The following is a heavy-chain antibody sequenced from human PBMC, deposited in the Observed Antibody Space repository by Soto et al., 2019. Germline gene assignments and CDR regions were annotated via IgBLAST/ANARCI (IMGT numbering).Heavy chain of an antibody. J-gene: IGHJ6*02. CDR1: GFSLSTSGVG. CDR3: THHGSYSHGMDV. V-gene: IGHV2-5*02. Sequence: QITLKESGPPLVRPTQTLTLTCTFSGFSLSTSGVGVGWIRQSPGEALECLALIFWDDDKRYSPSLKIRISINKGTSKNQLVLTMSKMDPVDAGAYYSTHHGSYSHGMDVWGQGTTVTVSS. D-gene: IGHD2-21*01. CDR2: IFWDDDK.